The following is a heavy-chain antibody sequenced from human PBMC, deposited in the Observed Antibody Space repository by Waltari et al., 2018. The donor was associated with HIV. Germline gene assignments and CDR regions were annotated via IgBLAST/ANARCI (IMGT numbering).Heavy chain of an antibody. D-gene: IGHD1-26*01. Sequence: EVQLLESGGGLVQPGGSLRLSCAASGFTFSSYAMSWVRQAPGKGLGGGSAISGSGGSTYYADSVKGRFTISRDNSKNTLYLQMNSLRAEDTAVYYCAKETYSGSYFDYWGQGTLVTVSS. CDR2: ISGSGGST. CDR3: AKETYSGSYFDY. V-gene: IGHV3-23*01. CDR1: GFTFSSYA. J-gene: IGHJ4*02.